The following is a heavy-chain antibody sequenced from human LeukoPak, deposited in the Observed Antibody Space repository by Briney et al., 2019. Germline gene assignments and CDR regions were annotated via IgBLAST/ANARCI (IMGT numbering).Heavy chain of an antibody. V-gene: IGHV1-58*01. CDR1: GFTFTTSA. CDR3: AADLKPYYYDSSGYGY. D-gene: IGHD3-22*01. J-gene: IGHJ4*02. Sequence: VASVKVSCKASGFTFTTSAVQWVRQARGQRLEWIGWIVVDSGNTNYAQKFQERVTITRDMSTSTAYVELSSLRSEDTAVYYCAADLKPYYYDSSGYGYWGQGTLVTVSS. CDR2: IVVDSGNT.